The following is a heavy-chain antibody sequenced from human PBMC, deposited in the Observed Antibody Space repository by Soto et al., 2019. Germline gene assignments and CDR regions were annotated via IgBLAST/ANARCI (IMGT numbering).Heavy chain of an antibody. CDR1: GFSFSTYL. D-gene: IGHD3-16*01. CDR2: IKQGGNEK. V-gene: IGHV3-7*01. CDR3: VGALTYEVPYYYYGMDV. J-gene: IGHJ6*02. Sequence: GGSLRLSCAASGFSFSTYLMSWVRQAPGKGLEWVANIKQGGNEKFYVDSVKGRFTISRDNDKKSHYLQMDSLRVEDTAVYYCVGALTYEVPYYYYGMDVWGQGTTVTVSS.